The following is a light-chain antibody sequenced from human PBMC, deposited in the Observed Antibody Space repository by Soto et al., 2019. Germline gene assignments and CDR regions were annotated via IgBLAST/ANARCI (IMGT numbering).Light chain of an antibody. CDR3: AQGLATPFT. V-gene: IGKV2-28*01. CDR2: LGS. J-gene: IGKJ4*01. Sequence: EILLTQSPLSLPFTRGEPASISCRSGQNLLHSNGYNYLNWYLQKPGQSPQLLIYLGSNRASGVPDRFSGSGSGTDFTLTINRVEAEDVGLYFCAQGLATPFTFGGGTKVDI. CDR1: QNLLHSNGYNY.